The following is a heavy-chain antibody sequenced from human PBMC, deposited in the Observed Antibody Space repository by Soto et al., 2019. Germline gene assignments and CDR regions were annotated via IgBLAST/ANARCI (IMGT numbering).Heavy chain of an antibody. CDR2: INSDGIGT. V-gene: IGHV3-74*01. CDR3: TRGGLYSYDYFDY. CDR1: GFTFNDYW. Sequence: EVQMVESGGGLVQPGGSLRLSCAASGFTFNDYWMHWVRQAPGRGLVWVSRINSDGIGTGYADSVKGRFTISSDNAKNTLYLQMNSLRAEDTAVYYCTRGGLYSYDYFDYWGLGTLVTVSS. J-gene: IGHJ4*02. D-gene: IGHD5-18*01.